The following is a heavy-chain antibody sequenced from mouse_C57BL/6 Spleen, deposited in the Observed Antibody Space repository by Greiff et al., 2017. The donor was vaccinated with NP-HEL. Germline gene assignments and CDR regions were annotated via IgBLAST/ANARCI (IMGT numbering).Heavy chain of an antibody. CDR1: GFTFTDYY. D-gene: IGHD2-3*01. V-gene: IGHV7-3*01. CDR2: ISNKANGYTT. Sequence: EVQLQESGGGLVQPGGSLSLSCAASGFTFTDYYMSWVRQPPGKALEWLGFISNKANGYTTEYSASVKGRFTISRDNSQSILYLQMNALRAEDSATYYCARYDYDGPYYFDYWGQGTTLTVSS. CDR3: ARYDYDGPYYFDY. J-gene: IGHJ2*01.